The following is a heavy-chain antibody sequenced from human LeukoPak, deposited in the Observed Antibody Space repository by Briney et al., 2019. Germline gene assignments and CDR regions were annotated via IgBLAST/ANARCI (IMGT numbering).Heavy chain of an antibody. V-gene: IGHV1-69*13. CDR2: IIPIFGTA. J-gene: IGHJ4*02. CDR3: ATEIHYDSSGYYFDY. Sequence: SVKVSCKASGGTFISYAISWVRQAPGQGLEWMGGIIPIFGTANYAQKFQGRVTITADESTSTAYMELSSLRSEDTAVNYCATEIHYDSSGYYFDYWGQGTLVTVSS. D-gene: IGHD3-22*01. CDR1: GGTFISYA.